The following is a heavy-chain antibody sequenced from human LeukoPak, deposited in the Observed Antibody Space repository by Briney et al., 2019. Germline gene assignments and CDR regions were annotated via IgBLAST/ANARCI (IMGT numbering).Heavy chain of an antibody. CDR2: ISSSGGDT. CDR1: GFTFISFA. Sequence: GGSLRLSCAASGFTFISFAMHWVRQAPGKGLEYVSAISSSGGDTSYADSVKGRFTISRDNSKNTLYLQMSSLRAEDTAVYYCVKGVTYYYDTSGYYLDYWGQGTLVTVSS. D-gene: IGHD3-22*01. CDR3: VKGVTYYYDTSGYYLDY. J-gene: IGHJ4*02. V-gene: IGHV3-64D*06.